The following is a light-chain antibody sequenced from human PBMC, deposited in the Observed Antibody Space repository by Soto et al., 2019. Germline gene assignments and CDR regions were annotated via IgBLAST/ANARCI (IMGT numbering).Light chain of an antibody. J-gene: IGLJ3*02. CDR3: QSYDSSPSGWV. CDR2: GNS. V-gene: IGLV1-40*01. Sequence: QSVLTQPPSVSGAPGQRVTISCTGSSSNIGAGYDVHWYQQLPGTAPKLLTYGNSNRPSGVPDRFSGSKSGTSASLAITGLQAEDEADYYCQSYDSSPSGWVFGGGTKLTVL. CDR1: SSNIGAGYD.